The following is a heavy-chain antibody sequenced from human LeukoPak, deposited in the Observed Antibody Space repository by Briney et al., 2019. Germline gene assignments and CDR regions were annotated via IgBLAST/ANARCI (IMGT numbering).Heavy chain of an antibody. CDR2: ISSSSSYI. D-gene: IGHD6-13*01. V-gene: IGHV3-21*01. CDR1: GFNFNDAW. CDR3: ARDLCPWYSSSCRYFDY. Sequence: KTGGSLRLSCVASGFNFNDAWMTWVRQAPGKGLEWVSSISSSSSYIYYADSVKGRFTISRDNAKNSLYLQMNSLRAEDTAVYYCARDLCPWYSSSCRYFDYWGQGTLVTVSS. J-gene: IGHJ4*02.